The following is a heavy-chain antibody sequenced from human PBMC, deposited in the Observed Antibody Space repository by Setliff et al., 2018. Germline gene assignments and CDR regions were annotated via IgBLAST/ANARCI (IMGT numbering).Heavy chain of an antibody. V-gene: IGHV4-61*01. J-gene: IGHJ5*02. CDR2: IYYSGTT. D-gene: IGHD3-16*01. CDR1: GDSVNSGNYY. CDR3: ARDQTLREVWFDP. Sequence: SETLSLTCTVSGDSVNSGNYYWNWIRQPPGKGLEWIGCIYYSGTTNYNPSLKSRVTMSVDTSKNQFSLKLSSVTAADTAVYYCARDQTLREVWFDPWGQGTLVTVSS.